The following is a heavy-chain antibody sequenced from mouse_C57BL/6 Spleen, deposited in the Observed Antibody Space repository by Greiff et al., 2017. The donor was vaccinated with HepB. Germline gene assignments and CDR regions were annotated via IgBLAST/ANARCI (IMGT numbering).Heavy chain of an antibody. CDR1: GYSITSGYY. CDR2: ISYDGSN. Sequence: EVQLVESGPGLVKPSQSLSLTCSVTGYSITSGYYWNWIRQFPGNKLEWMGYISYDGSNNYNPSLKNRISITRDTSKNQFFLKLNSVTTEDTATYYCANYYGSWGYFDVWGTGTTVTVSS. D-gene: IGHD1-1*01. V-gene: IGHV3-6*01. CDR3: ANYYGSWGYFDV. J-gene: IGHJ1*03.